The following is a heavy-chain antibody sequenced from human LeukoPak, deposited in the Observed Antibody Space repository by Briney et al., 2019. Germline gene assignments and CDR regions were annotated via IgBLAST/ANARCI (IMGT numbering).Heavy chain of an antibody. D-gene: IGHD2-2*01. J-gene: IGHJ4*02. CDR2: ISGSGGSK. CDR1: GFTFSSYA. CDR3: TKARAAVVPAAMDY. Sequence: PGGSLRLSCAASGFTFSSYAMSWVRQAPGKGLEWVSAISGSGGSKYYADSVKGRFTISRDNSKNTLYLQMNSLRAEDTAVYYWTKARAAVVPAAMDYWGQGTLVTVSS. V-gene: IGHV3-23*01.